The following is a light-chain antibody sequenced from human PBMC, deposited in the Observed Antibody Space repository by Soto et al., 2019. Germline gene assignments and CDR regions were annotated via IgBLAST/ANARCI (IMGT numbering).Light chain of an antibody. CDR1: QSVSNNY. J-gene: IGKJ1*01. CDR3: QQYAASLRT. CDR2: AAS. Sequence: EIVLTQSPGTLSLSPRDRATLSCRASQSVSNNYVAWYQHRPGQAPRLLIYAASSRAPGIPDRFSGSGSGTDFTLTISRLEPEEFAVYYCQQYAASLRTFGQGTQVEV. V-gene: IGKV3-20*01.